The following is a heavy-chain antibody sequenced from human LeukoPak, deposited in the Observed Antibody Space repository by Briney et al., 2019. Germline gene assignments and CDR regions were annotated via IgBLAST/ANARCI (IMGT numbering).Heavy chain of an antibody. V-gene: IGHV4-39*01. D-gene: IGHD2-21*02. CDR2: IYYSGST. J-gene: IGHJ4*02. CDR3: ARHAYCGGDCYHDFDY. Sequence: SETLSLTCTVSGGSISSSSYYWGWIRQPPGKGLEWIGSIYYSGSTYDNPSLKSRVTISVDTSKNQFSLKLSSVTAADTAVYYCARHAYCGGDCYHDFDYWGQGTLVTVSS. CDR1: GGSISSSSYY.